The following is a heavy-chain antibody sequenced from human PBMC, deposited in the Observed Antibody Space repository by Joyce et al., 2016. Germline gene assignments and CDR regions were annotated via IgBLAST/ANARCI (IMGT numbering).Heavy chain of an antibody. V-gene: IGHV1-18*01. CDR2: IGAYKGNT. CDR1: GYPFTSYG. J-gene: IGHJ4*02. D-gene: IGHD3-22*01. Sequence: QVQLVQSGAEVKKPGASVKISCKASGYPFTSYGISWVRQAPGQGLEWMGWIGAYKGNTKYAQKFQGRVTMTTDTSTRTAYIELRSLRSDDTAVYYCAKAPLYDSSGYPFDYWGQGTLVTVSS. CDR3: AKAPLYDSSGYPFDY.